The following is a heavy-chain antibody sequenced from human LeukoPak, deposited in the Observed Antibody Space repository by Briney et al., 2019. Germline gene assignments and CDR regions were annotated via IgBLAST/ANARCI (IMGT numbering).Heavy chain of an antibody. D-gene: IGHD4-17*01. Sequence: SVKVSCKASGGTFSSYAISWVRQAPGQGLEWMGRIIPILGIANYAQRFQGRVTITADKSTSTAYMELSSLRSEDTAVYYCARGNTVTTGWFDPWGQGTLVTVSS. CDR3: ARGNTVTTGWFDP. V-gene: IGHV1-69*04. CDR2: IIPILGIA. J-gene: IGHJ5*02. CDR1: GGTFSSYA.